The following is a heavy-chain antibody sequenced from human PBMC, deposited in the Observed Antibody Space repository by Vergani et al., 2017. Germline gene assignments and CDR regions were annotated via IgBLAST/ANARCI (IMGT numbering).Heavy chain of an antibody. CDR1: GFTLGDYA. Sequence: EVQLVESGGGLVQPGRSLRLSCTASGFTLGDYAMSWVRQAPGKGLEWVGFIRSKAYGGTTEYAAFVKGRFTISRDDSKSIAYLQMNSLKTEDTAVYYCTRDQKAVAGFYYYYGMDVWGQGTTVTVSS. J-gene: IGHJ6*02. D-gene: IGHD6-19*01. CDR2: IRSKAYGGTT. CDR3: TRDQKAVAGFYYYYGMDV. V-gene: IGHV3-49*04.